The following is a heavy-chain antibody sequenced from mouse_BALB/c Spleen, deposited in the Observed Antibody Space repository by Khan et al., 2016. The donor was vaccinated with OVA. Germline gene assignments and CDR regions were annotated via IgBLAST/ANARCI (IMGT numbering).Heavy chain of an antibody. CDR3: ARIIYDGYYAMDY. D-gene: IGHD2-3*01. CDR2: IWWSDFK. Sequence: QVTLKESGPGLLQPSQTLSLTCSFSGFSLSTYGLGVGWIRQPSGKGLEWLALIWWSDFKSYITALKSRLTLSKDTSNNQVFLKIASVDTADTATYYCARIIYDGYYAMDYWGQGTSVTVSS. V-gene: IGHV8-11*01. CDR1: GFSLSTYGLG. J-gene: IGHJ4*01.